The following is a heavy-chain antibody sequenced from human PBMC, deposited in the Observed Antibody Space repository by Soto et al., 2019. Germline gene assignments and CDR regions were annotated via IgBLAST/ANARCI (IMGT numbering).Heavy chain of an antibody. CDR3: ARHTRPNNVYDGMDV. V-gene: IGHV4-39*01. CDR2: FYYRGST. D-gene: IGHD6-6*01. J-gene: IGHJ6*02. CDR1: GGSISSSTYY. Sequence: QLQLQESGPGLVKPSETLSLTCTVSGGSISSSTYYWGWVRQPPGKGLEWIGCFYYRGSTYYNPSLRSRLTIXXAXSXXQFSLKLSSVTAADTAVYYCARHTRPNNVYDGMDVWGQGTTVTVSS.